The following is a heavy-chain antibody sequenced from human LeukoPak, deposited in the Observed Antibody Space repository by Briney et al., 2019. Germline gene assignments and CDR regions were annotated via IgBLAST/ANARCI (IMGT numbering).Heavy chain of an antibody. CDR1: GFTLSIYG. CDR3: ATERYCSGGSCSVDDAFDI. Sequence: PGGSLRLSCAASGFTLSIYGMHWLRQSPGKGLEWVANIKQDGSEKYYVDSVKGRFTISRDNAKNSLYLQMNSLRAEDTAVYYCATERYCSGGSCSVDDAFDIWGQGTMVTVSS. CDR2: IKQDGSEK. V-gene: IGHV3-7*01. J-gene: IGHJ3*02. D-gene: IGHD2-15*01.